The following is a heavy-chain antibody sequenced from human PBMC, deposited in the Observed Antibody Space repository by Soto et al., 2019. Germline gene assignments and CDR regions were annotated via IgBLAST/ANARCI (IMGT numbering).Heavy chain of an antibody. CDR1: GFTFSDYS. V-gene: IGHV3-48*02. CDR2: ISSSSSTI. D-gene: IGHD3-10*01. CDR3: ARDAGSWGY. Sequence: EVQLVESGGGLVQPGGSLRLSCAASGFTFSDYSMDWVRQSPGKGLEWASYISSSSSTIYYADSVKGRFTISRDNAKNSLYLQMNSLIDEDTAVYYCARDAGSWGYWGQGTLVTVSS. J-gene: IGHJ4*02.